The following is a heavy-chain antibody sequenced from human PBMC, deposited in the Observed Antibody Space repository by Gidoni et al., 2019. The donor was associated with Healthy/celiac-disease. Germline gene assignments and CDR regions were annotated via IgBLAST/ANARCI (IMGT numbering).Heavy chain of an antibody. D-gene: IGHD3-22*01. CDR3: ARDREPGYYYDSSGHAY. V-gene: IGHV3-33*08. J-gene: IGHJ4*02. Sequence: QVQLVESGGGVVQPGRSLRLSCAASGFTFSSYGMHWVRQAPGKGLEWVAVIWYDGSNKYYADSVKGRFTISRDNSKNTLYLQMNSLRAEDTAVYYCARDREPGYYYDSSGHAYWGQGTLVTVSS. CDR1: GFTFSSYG. CDR2: IWYDGSNK.